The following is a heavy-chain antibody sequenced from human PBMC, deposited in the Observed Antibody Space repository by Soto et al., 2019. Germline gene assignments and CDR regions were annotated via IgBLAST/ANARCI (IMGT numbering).Heavy chain of an antibody. CDR2: ISYDGSNK. V-gene: IGHV3-30*18. D-gene: IGHD4-17*01. CDR3: AKVYGDYGVYYYGMDV. CDR1: GFTFSSYG. Sequence: PGGSLRLSCAASGFTFSSYGMHWVRQAPGKGLEWVAVISYDGSNKYYADSVKGRFTISRDNSKNTLYLQMNSLRAEDTAVYYCAKVYGDYGVYYYGMDVWGQGTTVTVSS. J-gene: IGHJ6*02.